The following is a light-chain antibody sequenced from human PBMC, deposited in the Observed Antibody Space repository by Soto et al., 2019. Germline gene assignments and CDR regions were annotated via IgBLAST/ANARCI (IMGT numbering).Light chain of an antibody. V-gene: IGLV2-14*01. CDR2: EVS. CDR1: ASDIGGYNY. J-gene: IGLJ1*01. Sequence: QSALTQPASVSGSPGQSITITYTGTASDIGGYNYVSWYQQHPGKAPKLMIYEVSNRPSGVSNRFSGSKSGNTASLTISGLQAEDDSDYYCSSYTSSITPYVFGTGTKLTVL. CDR3: SSYTSSITPYV.